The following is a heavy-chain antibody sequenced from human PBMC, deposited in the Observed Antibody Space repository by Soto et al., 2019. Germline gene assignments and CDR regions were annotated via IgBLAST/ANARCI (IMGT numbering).Heavy chain of an antibody. D-gene: IGHD6-13*01. J-gene: IGHJ4*02. CDR3: AREDFIAAAGTSGVDY. V-gene: IGHV3-21*01. CDR1: GFTFSSYS. Sequence: EVQLVESGGGLVKPGGSLRLSCAASGFTFSSYSMNWVRQAPGKGLEWVSSISSSSSYIYYADSVKGRFTISRDNAKTSLYLQMNSLRAEDTAVYYCAREDFIAAAGTSGVDYWGQGTLVTVSS. CDR2: ISSSSSYI.